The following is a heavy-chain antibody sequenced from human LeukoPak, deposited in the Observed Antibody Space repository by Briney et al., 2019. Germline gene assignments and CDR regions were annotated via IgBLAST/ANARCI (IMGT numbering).Heavy chain of an antibody. Sequence: GESLKISCKDSGYSFTSYWIGWVRQMPGKGLEWMGSIYPGDSDTRYSPSFQGQVTISADKSISTAYLQWSSLKASDTAMYYCARRLVGAPPYFDYWGQGTLVTVSS. CDR2: IYPGDSDT. J-gene: IGHJ4*02. CDR1: GYSFTSYW. D-gene: IGHD1-26*01. CDR3: ARRLVGAPPYFDY. V-gene: IGHV5-51*01.